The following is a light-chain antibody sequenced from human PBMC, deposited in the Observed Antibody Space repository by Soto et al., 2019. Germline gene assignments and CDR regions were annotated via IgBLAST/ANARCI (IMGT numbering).Light chain of an antibody. CDR3: QQYENWPLT. J-gene: IGKJ4*01. CDR2: GAS. Sequence: EIVMTQSPATLSVSPGERATLSCRASQSVSSNLAWYQQKPGQAPRLLIYGASTRATGIPARFSGSGSGTEFTLTISSLQSEDFVVYYCQQYENWPLTFGGGTKVEIK. CDR1: QSVSSN. V-gene: IGKV3-15*01.